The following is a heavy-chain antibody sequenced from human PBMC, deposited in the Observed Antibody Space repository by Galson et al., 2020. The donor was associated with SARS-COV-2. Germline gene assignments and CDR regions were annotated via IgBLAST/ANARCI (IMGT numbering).Heavy chain of an antibody. CDR3: AKEGGSYAYYYYGLDV. CDR2: ISYDGGNT. CDR1: GFPFGSYG. J-gene: IGHJ6*02. Sequence: GGSLRLSCVASGFPFGSYGMHWVRQAPGKGLEWVTLISYDGGNTYYGDSVKGRFTISRDNSKNSLYLQLNSLRAEDTAVYYCAKEGGSYAYYYYGLDVWGLGTTVTVSS. V-gene: IGHV3-30*18. D-gene: IGHD3-16*01.